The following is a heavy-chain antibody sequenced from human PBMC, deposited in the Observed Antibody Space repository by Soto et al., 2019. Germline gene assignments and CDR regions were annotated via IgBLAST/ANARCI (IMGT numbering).Heavy chain of an antibody. CDR3: AGDRYSTAWIDGY. CDR2: ISSSGSTI. V-gene: IGHV3-11*01. D-gene: IGHD6-19*01. CDR1: GFTFSDYY. Sequence: QVQLVESGGGLVKPGGSLRLSCAASGFTFSDYYMSWIRQAPGKGLEWVSYISSSGSTIYYADSVKGRFTISRDNAKNYLYRKRNSLRAEDTAVYYCAGDRYSTAWIDGYWGQGTLVTVSS. J-gene: IGHJ4*02.